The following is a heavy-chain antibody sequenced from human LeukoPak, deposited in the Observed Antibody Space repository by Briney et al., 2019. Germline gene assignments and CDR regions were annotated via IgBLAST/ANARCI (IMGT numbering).Heavy chain of an antibody. J-gene: IGHJ3*02. Sequence: PSETLSLTCTVSGGSISSNNYYWGWISQPPGKGLEWIGYIYYSGSTYYNSSLKSRVTISVDTSKNQFSLKLSSVTAADTAVYYCARLVDDAFDIWGQGTMVTVSS. CDR1: GGSISSNNYY. CDR2: IYYSGST. V-gene: IGHV4-30-4*08. D-gene: IGHD2-2*01. CDR3: ARLVDDAFDI.